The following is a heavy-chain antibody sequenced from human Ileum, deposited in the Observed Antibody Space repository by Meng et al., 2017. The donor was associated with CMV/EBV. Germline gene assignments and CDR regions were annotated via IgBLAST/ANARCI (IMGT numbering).Heavy chain of an antibody. CDR2: ISYDGSNK. J-gene: IGHJ4*02. D-gene: IGHD4-23*01. CDR3: ARGGNSPIDY. V-gene: IGHV3-30-3*01. CDR1: GFTFSSYA. Sequence: GGSLRPSCAASGFTFSSYAMHWVRQAPGKGLEWVAVISYDGSNKYYADSVKGRFTISRDNSKNTLYLQMNSLRAEDTAVYYCARGGNSPIDYWGQGTLVTVSS.